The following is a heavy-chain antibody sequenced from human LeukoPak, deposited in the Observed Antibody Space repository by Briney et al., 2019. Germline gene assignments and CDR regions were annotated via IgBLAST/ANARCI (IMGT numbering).Heavy chain of an antibody. V-gene: IGHV3-15*01. Sequence: PGGSLRLSCAASGFTFANTWMSWVRQAPGKGLEWVGRIKGKTDGGTTDYAAPVKGRFTISRHESEDTLYLQMNSLRTEDTAVYYCTTDRFDWGQGTLVTVSS. J-gene: IGHJ4*02. CDR1: GFTFANTW. CDR3: TTDRFD. CDR2: IKGKTDGGTT.